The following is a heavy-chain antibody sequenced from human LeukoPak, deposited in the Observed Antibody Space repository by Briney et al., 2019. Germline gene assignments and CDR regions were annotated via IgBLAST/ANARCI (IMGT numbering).Heavy chain of an antibody. J-gene: IGHJ4*02. CDR2: IYGGGTS. V-gene: IGHV3-66*01. CDR3: ARDSYGSGTYYHGY. D-gene: IGHD3-10*01. CDR1: GFTVSSNY. Sequence: PGGSLRLSCAASGFTVSSNYMIWVRQAPGKGLEWVSVIYGGGTSYYADSVKGRFTISRDNSKNTLYLQMNSLRAEDSAVYYCARDSYGSGTYYHGYWGQGTLVTVSS.